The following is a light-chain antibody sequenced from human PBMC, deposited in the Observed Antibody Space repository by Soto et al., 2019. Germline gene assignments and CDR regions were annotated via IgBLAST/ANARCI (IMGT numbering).Light chain of an antibody. J-gene: IGKJ1*01. CDR1: QSVSSN. V-gene: IGKV3-15*01. Sequence: EIVMTQSPDTLSVSPGDRATLSCRASQSVSSNLAWYQQKPGQDPRLLIYGASTRATGSPARFSGSGSGTEFTLTISSLQSEDFAVYYCQQYNNWPPGTFGQGTKVEIK. CDR2: GAS. CDR3: QQYNNWPPGT.